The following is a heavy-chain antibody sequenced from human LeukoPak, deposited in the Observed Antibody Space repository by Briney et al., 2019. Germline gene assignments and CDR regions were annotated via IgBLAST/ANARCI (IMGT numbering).Heavy chain of an antibody. Sequence: ASVKVSCKASGGTFSSYAVSRVRQAPGQGLEWMGGIIPIFGTANYAQKFQGRVTITADESTSTAYMELSSLRSEDTAVYYCARDPLPGIAAAGTGDYWGQGTLVTVSS. CDR3: ARDPLPGIAAAGTGDY. CDR1: GGTFSSYA. J-gene: IGHJ4*02. D-gene: IGHD6-13*01. CDR2: IIPIFGTA. V-gene: IGHV1-69*13.